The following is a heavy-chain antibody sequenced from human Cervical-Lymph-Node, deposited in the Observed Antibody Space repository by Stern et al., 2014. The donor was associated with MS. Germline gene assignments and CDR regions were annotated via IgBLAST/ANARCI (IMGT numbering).Heavy chain of an antibody. CDR2: ISQSGNT. Sequence: QVQLQQWGAGLLKPSETLSLTCAVYNGSFSENYWSWIRQPPGKGLEGIGEISQSGNTGYNPSLKSRVTISMDKSKNQFSLKLTSVTAADTVVYYCAREVSSSRNLDSWGQGILVTVSS. D-gene: IGHD2-8*01. J-gene: IGHJ4*02. CDR3: AREVSSSRNLDS. V-gene: IGHV4-34*01. CDR1: NGSFSENY.